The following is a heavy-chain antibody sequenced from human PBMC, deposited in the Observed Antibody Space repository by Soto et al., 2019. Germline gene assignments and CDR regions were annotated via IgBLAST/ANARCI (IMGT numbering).Heavy chain of an antibody. J-gene: IGHJ4*02. D-gene: IGHD2-15*01. V-gene: IGHV3-30-3*01. Sequence: GGSLRLSCAASGFTFSSYAMHWVRQAPGKGLEWVAAISYDGSNKYYADSVKGRFTISRDNSKNTLYLQMNSLRAEDTAVYYCAGAPYLHCSGGSCWFDYWGQGTLVTVSS. CDR1: GFTFSSYA. CDR3: AGAPYLHCSGGSCWFDY. CDR2: ISYDGSNK.